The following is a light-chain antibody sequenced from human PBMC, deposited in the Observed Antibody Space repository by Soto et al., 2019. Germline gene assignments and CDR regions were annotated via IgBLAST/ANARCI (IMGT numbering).Light chain of an antibody. CDR3: QQRSNWPQT. CDR2: ESS. Sequence: TQSAAPLSIRSWVQDSCSCRASQSVDNYLDWYQQKPGQAPRLLIYESSNRATGIPARFSGSGSGTDFILTISSLEPEDFAVYYCQQRSNWPQTSGQGVEVDIK. CDR1: QSVDNY. V-gene: IGKV3-11*01. J-gene: IGKJ1*01.